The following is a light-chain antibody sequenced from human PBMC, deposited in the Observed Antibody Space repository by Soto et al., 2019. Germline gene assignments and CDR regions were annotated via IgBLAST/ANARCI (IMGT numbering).Light chain of an antibody. Sequence: DIQMTQSPSTLSASVGDRVIIVCRASQSIGSWLAWYQQKPGKAPKLLIYKASSLESGVPSRFSGSGSGTEFTLTIRSLQPDDFATYYCHQYNTYLCTFGQGTKVDIK. V-gene: IGKV1-5*03. CDR2: KAS. J-gene: IGKJ1*01. CDR3: HQYNTYLCT. CDR1: QSIGSW.